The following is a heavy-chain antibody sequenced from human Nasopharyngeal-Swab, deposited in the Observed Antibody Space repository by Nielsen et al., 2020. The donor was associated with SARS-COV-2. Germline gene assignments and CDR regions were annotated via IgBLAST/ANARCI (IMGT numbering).Heavy chain of an antibody. D-gene: IGHD3-10*02. V-gene: IGHV3-23*01. CDR1: GFTFSSYA. J-gene: IGHJ6*02. CDR3: AKVLCSGSYCDYYGMDV. Sequence: GESLKISCAASGFTFSSYAMSWVRQAPGKGLEWVSAISGSGGGTYYADSVKGRFTISRDNSKNTLYLQMNSLRAEDTAVYYCAKVLCSGSYCDYYGMDVWGQGTTVTASS. CDR2: ISGSGGGT.